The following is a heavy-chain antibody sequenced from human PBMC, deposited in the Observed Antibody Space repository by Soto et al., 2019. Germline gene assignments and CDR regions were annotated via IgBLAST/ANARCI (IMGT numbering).Heavy chain of an antibody. CDR3: ATKALPGIAADEYYYYGMDV. V-gene: IGHV1-24*01. Sequence: ASVKVSCKASGYTFTSYGISWVRQAPGKGLEWMGGFDPEDGETIYAQKFQGRVTMTEDTSTDTAYMELSSLRSEDTAVYYCATKALPGIAADEYYYYGMDVWGQGTTVTVSS. D-gene: IGHD6-13*01. CDR1: GYTFTSYG. J-gene: IGHJ6*02. CDR2: FDPEDGET.